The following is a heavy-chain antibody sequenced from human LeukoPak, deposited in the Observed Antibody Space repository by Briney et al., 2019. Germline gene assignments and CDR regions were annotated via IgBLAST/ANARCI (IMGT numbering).Heavy chain of an antibody. J-gene: IGHJ4*02. CDR3: ARLLWFGEYYFDY. D-gene: IGHD3-10*01. CDR1: GGSISSYY. CDR2: IYYSGST. Sequence: SETLSLTCTVSGGSISSYYWSWIRQPPGTGLEWIGYIYYSGSTNYNPSLKSRVTISVDTSKNQFSLKLSSVTAADTAVYYCARLLWFGEYYFDYWGQGTLVTVSS. V-gene: IGHV4-59*01.